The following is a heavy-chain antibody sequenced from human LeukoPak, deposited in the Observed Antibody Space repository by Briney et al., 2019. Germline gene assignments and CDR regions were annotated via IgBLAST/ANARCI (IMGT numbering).Heavy chain of an antibody. D-gene: IGHD3-22*01. Sequence: GGSLRLSCAASGFTFSNAWMSWVRQAPGKGLGWVGRIKSKTDGGTTDYAAPVKGRFTISRDDSKNTLYLQMNSLKTEDTAVYYCTTDHRYYDSSGYWNYWGQGTLVTVSS. CDR3: TTDHRYYDSSGYWNY. CDR2: IKSKTDGGTT. CDR1: GFTFSNAW. J-gene: IGHJ4*02. V-gene: IGHV3-15*01.